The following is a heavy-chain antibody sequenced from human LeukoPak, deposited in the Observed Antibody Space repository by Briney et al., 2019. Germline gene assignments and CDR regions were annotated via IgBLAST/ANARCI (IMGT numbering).Heavy chain of an antibody. Sequence: SVKVSCKVSGYTLTELSMHWVRQARGQRLEWIGWIVVGSGNTNYAQKFQERVTITRDMSTSTAYMELSSLRSEDTAVYYCAAVGSGPNKRFDPWGQGTLVTVSS. CDR1: GYTLTELS. V-gene: IGHV1-58*02. CDR3: AAVGSGPNKRFDP. D-gene: IGHD2-15*01. CDR2: IVVGSGNT. J-gene: IGHJ5*02.